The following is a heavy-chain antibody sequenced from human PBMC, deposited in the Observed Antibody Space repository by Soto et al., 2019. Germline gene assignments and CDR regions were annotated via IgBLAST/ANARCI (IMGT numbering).Heavy chain of an antibody. V-gene: IGHV4-39*01. CDR2: IYYSGST. D-gene: IGHD2-21*02. J-gene: IGHJ4*02. CDR3: ARQRTSVVTQAYFGV. CDR1: GDSISSRSYY. Sequence: SETLSLTCTVTGDSISSRSYYWGWIRQPPGKGLEWIGSIYYSGSTYNNPSLRSRVSMSIDTSKDQFSLKLKSVTAADTALYFCARQRTSVVTQAYFGVWGPGSLVTVSS.